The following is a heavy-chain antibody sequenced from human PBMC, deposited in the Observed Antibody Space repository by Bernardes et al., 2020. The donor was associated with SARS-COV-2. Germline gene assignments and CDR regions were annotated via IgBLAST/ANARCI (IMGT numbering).Heavy chain of an antibody. CDR3: ATAPTLRSSPPGGYYYYYGMDV. CDR1: GYTFTGYY. J-gene: IGHJ6*02. V-gene: IGHV1-2*02. Sequence: ASVKVSCKASGYTFTGYYMHWVRQAPGQGLEWMGWINPNSGGTNYAQKFQGRVTMTRDTSISTAYMELSSLRSEDTAVYYCATAPTLRSSPPGGYYYYYGMDVWGQGTTVTVSS. CDR2: INPNSGGT. D-gene: IGHD6-13*01.